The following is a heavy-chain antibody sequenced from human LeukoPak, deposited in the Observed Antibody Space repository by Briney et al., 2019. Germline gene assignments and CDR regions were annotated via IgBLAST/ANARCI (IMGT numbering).Heavy chain of an antibody. J-gene: IGHJ4*02. CDR3: TRDLYESSAYYLDY. Sequence: PGGSLRLSCAASGFTFSNAWMSWVRQAPGKGLEWVGRIKSKTDGGTTDYAAPVKGRFTISRDDSKNTLYLQMNSLKTEDTAVYYCTRDLYESSAYYLDYRGQGTLVIVSS. CDR1: GFTFSNAW. V-gene: IGHV3-15*01. D-gene: IGHD3-22*01. CDR2: IKSKTDGGTT.